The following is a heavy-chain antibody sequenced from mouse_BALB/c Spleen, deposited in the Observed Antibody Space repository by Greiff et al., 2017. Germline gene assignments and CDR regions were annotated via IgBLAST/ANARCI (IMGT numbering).Heavy chain of an antibody. CDR3: ARGVYYDYDPWYFDV. CDR2: IYPGSGNT. J-gene: IGHJ1*01. D-gene: IGHD2-4*01. CDR1: GYTFTDYY. Sequence: QVQLQQSGAELARPGASVKLSCKASGYTFTDYYINWVKQRTGQGLEWIGEIYPGSGNTYYNEKFKGKATLTADKSSSTAYMQLSSLTSDDSAVYFCARGVYYDYDPWYFDVWGAGTTVTVSS. V-gene: IGHV1-76*01.